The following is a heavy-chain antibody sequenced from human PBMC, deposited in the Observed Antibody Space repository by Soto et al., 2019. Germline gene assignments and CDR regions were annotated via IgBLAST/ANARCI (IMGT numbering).Heavy chain of an antibody. J-gene: IGHJ5*02. CDR2: IYWNDDK. CDR1: GFSLSTSGVG. CDR3: AHRVTYYYDSSGYYRFDP. V-gene: IGHV2-5*01. Sequence: SGPTLVNPTQTLTLTCTFSGFSLSTSGVGVGWIRQPPGKALEWLALIYWNDDKRYSPSLKSRLTITKDTSKNQVVLTMTNMDPVDTATYYCAHRVTYYYDSSGYYRFDPWGQGTLVTVS. D-gene: IGHD3-22*01.